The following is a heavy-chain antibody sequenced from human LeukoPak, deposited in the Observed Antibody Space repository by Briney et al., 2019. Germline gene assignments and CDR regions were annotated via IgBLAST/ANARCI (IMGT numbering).Heavy chain of an antibody. V-gene: IGHV3-7*01. D-gene: IGHD2-21*02. CDR3: ARDGFLGPVTAYLDY. J-gene: IGHJ4*02. CDR2: IKEDGSDK. Sequence: GGSLRLSCAASGFTFRNYWMSWVRQTPGKGLEWVADIKEDGSDKKYVDSVKGRFTISRDNARNTLYLQMNSLRAEDTAVYYCARDGFLGPVTAYLDYWGQGTPVTVSS. CDR1: GFTFRNYW.